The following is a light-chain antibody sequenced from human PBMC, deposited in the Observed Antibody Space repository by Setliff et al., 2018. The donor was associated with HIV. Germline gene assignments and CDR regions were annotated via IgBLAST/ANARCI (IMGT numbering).Light chain of an antibody. J-gene: IGLJ1*01. Sequence: QSALTQPASVSGSPGQSITISCTGTSGDVGRYNLVSGYQQQPGKPPKLMIYQASKRPSGVSNRFPGSKSGNTASLKIPGLQAEDEADYYCCSNTGSQTYGLGTWTKV. V-gene: IGLV2-23*01. CDR2: QAS. CDR3: CSNTGSQTYG. CDR1: SGDVGRYNL.